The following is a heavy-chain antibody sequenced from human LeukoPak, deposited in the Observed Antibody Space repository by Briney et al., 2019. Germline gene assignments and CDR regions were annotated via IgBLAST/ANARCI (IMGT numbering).Heavy chain of an antibody. J-gene: IGHJ5*02. CDR3: ARETGCSSTSCYGDWIDP. CDR2: IPYDGSNK. D-gene: IGHD2-2*01. V-gene: IGHV3-30*02. CDR1: GFTFRRHG. Sequence: GGSLRLSCAASGFTFRRHGMHWVRQAPGKGLEWVAYIPYDGSNKNYVDSVKGRFTISRDNAKNSLYLQMNSLRAEDTAVYYCARETGCSSTSCYGDWIDPWGQGTLVTVSS.